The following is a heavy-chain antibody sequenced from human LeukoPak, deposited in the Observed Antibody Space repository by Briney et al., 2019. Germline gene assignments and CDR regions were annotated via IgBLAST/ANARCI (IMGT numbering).Heavy chain of an antibody. J-gene: IGHJ4*02. CDR3: ARDLGYFDN. CDR2: ITSSSNYI. Sequence: GGSLRLSCAASGFTFCIYSMNWVRQAPGKGLEWLSSITSSSNYIYYADSVKGRFTISRDNVQNSLYLQMNSLRAEDTAMYYCARDLGYFDNWGQGALVTVSS. V-gene: IGHV3-21*01. CDR1: GFTFCIYS.